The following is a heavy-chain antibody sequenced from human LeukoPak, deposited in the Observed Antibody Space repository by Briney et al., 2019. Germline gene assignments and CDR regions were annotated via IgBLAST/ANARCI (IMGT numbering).Heavy chain of an antibody. V-gene: IGHV1-18*04. D-gene: IGHD3-16*01. CDR1: GYTFTSYY. J-gene: IGHJ6*03. Sequence: ASVKVSCKASGYTFTSYYMHWVRQAPGQGLEWMGWISAYNGNTNYAQKLQGRVTMTTDTTTSTAYMELRSLRSDDTAVYYCARVIRPPDYYYYMDVWGKGTTVTVSS. CDR2: ISAYNGNT. CDR3: ARVIRPPDYYYYMDV.